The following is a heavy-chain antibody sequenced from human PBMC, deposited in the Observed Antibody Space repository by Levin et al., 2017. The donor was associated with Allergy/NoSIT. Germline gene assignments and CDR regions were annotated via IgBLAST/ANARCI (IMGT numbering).Heavy chain of an antibody. Sequence: SQTLSLTCIVSGGSISTGNSFWSWIRQPAGKGLEWIGRIFTNGRTDYYPSLKSRVTISIDSSKNQISLKLSSVTAADTAVYYCARDGLRFGDHDAFDVWGQGTVVTVSS. J-gene: IGHJ3*01. CDR2: IFTNGRT. D-gene: IGHD3-10*01. CDR1: GGSISTGNSF. CDR3: ARDGLRFGDHDAFDV. V-gene: IGHV4-61*02.